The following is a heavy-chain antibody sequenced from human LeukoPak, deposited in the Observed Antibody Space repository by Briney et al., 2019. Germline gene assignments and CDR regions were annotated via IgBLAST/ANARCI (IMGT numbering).Heavy chain of an antibody. D-gene: IGHD6-6*01. V-gene: IGHV3-66*01. CDR1: GVTVGNNY. J-gene: IGHJ4*02. CDR3: ARDPPAVAANTYG. Sequence: GGSLRLSCAASGVTVGNNYMNWVRQAPGKGLERVSLIYSGGSTHYADSVKGRFTISRDNSKNTLYLQMNSLRVDDTAVYYCARDPPAVAANTYGWGQGTLVTASS. CDR2: IYSGGST.